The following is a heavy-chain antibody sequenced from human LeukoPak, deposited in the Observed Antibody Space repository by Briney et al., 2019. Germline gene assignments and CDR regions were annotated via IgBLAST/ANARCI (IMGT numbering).Heavy chain of an antibody. V-gene: IGHV3-30*02. CDR1: GFTFDSSG. D-gene: IGHD5-12*01. CDR2: IRFDGSDK. CDR3: ARALSSESGLYYFDQ. J-gene: IGHJ4*02. Sequence: GGSLRLSCAASGFTFDSSGMHWVRQAPGKGLEWVAFIRFDGSDKYYAVSVKGRFTISRDNSKNTLDLHMNSLRAEDTAVYYCARALSSESGLYYFDQWGQGTLVTVSS.